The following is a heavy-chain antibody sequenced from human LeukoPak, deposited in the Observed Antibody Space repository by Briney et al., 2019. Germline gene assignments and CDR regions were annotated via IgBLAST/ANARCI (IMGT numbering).Heavy chain of an antibody. Sequence: PSETLSLTCSVFGDSFNEYYWNWVRQPPGKGLQWIGYIYHNGNFNYNPSLKGRLTISVDTAKNQFSLKLTSVTAADTAVYYCARDGGLQSHFDYWGQGALVTVSS. CDR1: GDSFNEYY. V-gene: IGHV4-59*01. J-gene: IGHJ4*02. CDR2: IYHNGNF. CDR3: ARDGGLQSHFDY. D-gene: IGHD5-24*01.